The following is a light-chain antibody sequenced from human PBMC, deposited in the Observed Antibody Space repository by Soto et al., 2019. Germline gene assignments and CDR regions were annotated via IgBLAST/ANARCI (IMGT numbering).Light chain of an antibody. CDR2: EVS. Sequence: QSALTQPASVSGSPGQSITISCTGTSSDVGSYNLVSWYQQHPGKAPKLMIYEVSKRPSGVSNRFSGSKSGNTASLTISGLQAEDEGDYYCCSYPGSHTWVFGGGTKLTVL. J-gene: IGLJ3*02. CDR3: CSYPGSHTWV. V-gene: IGLV2-23*02. CDR1: SSDVGSYNL.